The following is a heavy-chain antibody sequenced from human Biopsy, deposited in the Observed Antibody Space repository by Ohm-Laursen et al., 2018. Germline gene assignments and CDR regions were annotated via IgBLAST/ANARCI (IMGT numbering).Heavy chain of an antibody. D-gene: IGHD3-3*01. V-gene: IGHV1-18*04. CDR1: GYTFTAYG. J-gene: IGHJ3*02. CDR3: ARDPGYDFWSGSDPFDI. Sequence: ASVKVSCKTSGYTFTAYGISWVRQAPGQGLEWMEWISTYNDDTNIAQKFQGRVSMTTDTSTRTAYMELRSLRSGDTAIYFCARDPGYDFWSGSDPFDIWGQGTLVTVS. CDR2: ISTYNDDT.